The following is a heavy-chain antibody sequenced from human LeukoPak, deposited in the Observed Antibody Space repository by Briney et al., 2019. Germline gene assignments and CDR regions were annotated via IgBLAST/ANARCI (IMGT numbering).Heavy chain of an antibody. J-gene: IGHJ4*02. D-gene: IGHD4-23*01. V-gene: IGHV1-2*02. CDR3: ARELGGDYGGNSGDDY. CDR2: INPNSGGT. Sequence: ASVKVSCKASGYTFTGYYMHWVRQAPRQGLEWMGWINPNSGGTNSAKKFQGRVTMTRDTSLSTAYMEVSSLRPDDTAVYYCARELGGDYGGNSGDDYWGQGTLVTVSS. CDR1: GYTFTGYY.